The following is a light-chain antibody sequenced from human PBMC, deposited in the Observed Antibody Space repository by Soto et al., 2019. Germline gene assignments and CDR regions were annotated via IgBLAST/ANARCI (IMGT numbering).Light chain of an antibody. CDR2: EVS. CDR3: SSCAGSNNPYV. J-gene: IGLJ1*01. Sequence: QSALTQPPSASGSPGQSVTISCTGTSSDVGGCKFVSCYQQYPGKAPKLIIYEVSKRPSGVPDGFSGLKSGTTASLTVSGLQTEDESDYYCSSCAGSNNPYVFGTGTKVTVL. V-gene: IGLV2-8*01. CDR1: SSDVGGCKF.